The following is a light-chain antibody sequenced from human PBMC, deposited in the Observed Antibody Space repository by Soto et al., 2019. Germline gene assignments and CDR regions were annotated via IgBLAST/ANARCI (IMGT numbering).Light chain of an antibody. Sequence: ENVLTQSQDTLSLSPGERGTLSCRASQSVAKNYLAWYQQKPGQAPRLLIYGASSRATGIPDRFSGTGSGTDFTLTISRLEPEDLAVYSCQQYATSPLTFGGGTKVEIK. V-gene: IGKV3-20*01. CDR2: GAS. CDR3: QQYATSPLT. J-gene: IGKJ4*01. CDR1: QSVAKNY.